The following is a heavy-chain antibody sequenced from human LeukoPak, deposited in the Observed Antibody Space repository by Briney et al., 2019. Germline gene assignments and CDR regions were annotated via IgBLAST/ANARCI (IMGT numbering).Heavy chain of an antibody. CDR1: GFTFSSYS. V-gene: IGHV3-48*02. CDR3: ARDHIMITFGEVIVIPGFDY. J-gene: IGHJ4*02. CDR2: ISSSSSTI. D-gene: IGHD3-16*02. Sequence: GGSLRLSCAASGFTFSSYSMNWVRQAPGKGLEWVSYISSSSSTIYYADSVKGRFTISRDNAKNSLYLQMNSLRDEDTAVYYCARDHIMITFGEVIVIPGFDYWGQGTLVTVSS.